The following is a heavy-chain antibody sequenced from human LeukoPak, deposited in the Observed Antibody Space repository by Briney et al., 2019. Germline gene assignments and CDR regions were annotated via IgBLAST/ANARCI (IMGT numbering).Heavy chain of an antibody. CDR3: AKGTPGRQWELLRFDAFDI. CDR1: GFTFNTFA. J-gene: IGHJ3*02. CDR2: ISANGDDT. D-gene: IGHD1-26*01. V-gene: IGHV3-23*01. Sequence: PGASLRLSCSASGFTFNTFAMTWVRQAPGKGLEWVSAISANGDDTYYADSVKGRFTVSRDNSKNTLYLQMNSLRAEDTAVYYCAKGTPGRQWELLRFDAFDIWGQGTMVTVSS.